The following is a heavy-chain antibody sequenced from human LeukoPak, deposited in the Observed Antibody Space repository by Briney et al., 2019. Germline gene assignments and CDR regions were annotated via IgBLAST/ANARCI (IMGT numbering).Heavy chain of an antibody. Sequence: SETLSLTCAVSGYSISSGYYWGWIRQPPGKGLEWIGRIYHSGSTYYNPSLKSRVTISVDTSKNQFSLKLSSVTAADTAVYYCARDHYDFWSGYRTDVWGKGTTVTVSS. CDR3: ARDHYDFWSGYRTDV. V-gene: IGHV4-38-2*02. CDR2: IYHSGST. CDR1: GYSISSGYY. D-gene: IGHD3-3*01. J-gene: IGHJ6*04.